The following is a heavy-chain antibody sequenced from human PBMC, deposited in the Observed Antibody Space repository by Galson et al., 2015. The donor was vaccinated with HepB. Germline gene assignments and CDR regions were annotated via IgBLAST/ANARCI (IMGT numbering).Heavy chain of an antibody. Sequence: SLRLSCAASGFTFSGSAMHWVRQASGKGLEWVGRIGIKAHNFATAYVASVKGRFTISRDDSKSTAYLQMNSLKTEDTAVYYSTRLGDLSGYSSKWGQGTLVTVSS. CDR1: GFTFSGSA. CDR3: TRLGDLSGYSSK. J-gene: IGHJ4*02. D-gene: IGHD6-13*01. CDR2: IGIKAHNFAT. V-gene: IGHV3-73*01.